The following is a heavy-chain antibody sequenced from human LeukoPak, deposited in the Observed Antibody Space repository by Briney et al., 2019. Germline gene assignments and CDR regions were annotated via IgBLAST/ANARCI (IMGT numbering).Heavy chain of an antibody. V-gene: IGHV3-33*01. D-gene: IGHD4-11*01. CDR3: ARDAQRGFDYSNSLAY. CDR1: KFTFSHYG. CDR2: IWSDGSNH. Sequence: PGGALRLSCAASKFTFSHYGMHWVRHAPGKGLQWVAVIWSDGSNHYYADSVKGRSTISRDNSNNSVYLQMNSLRVDDTGVYYCARDAQRGFDYSNSLAYWGQGVLVTVSS. J-gene: IGHJ4*02.